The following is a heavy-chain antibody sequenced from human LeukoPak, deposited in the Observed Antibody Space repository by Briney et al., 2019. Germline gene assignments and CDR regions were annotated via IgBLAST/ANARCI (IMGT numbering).Heavy chain of an antibody. CDR1: GYTFTSYY. CDR2: INPSGGST. CDR3: ARTDYGDYFSYYYGMDV. V-gene: IGHV1-46*01. D-gene: IGHD4-17*01. J-gene: IGHJ6*02. Sequence: GASVKVSCKASGYTFTSYYMHWVRQAPGQGLEWMGIINPSGGSTSYAQKFQGRVTMTRDTSTSTVYMELSSLRSEDTAVYYCARTDYGDYFSYYYGMDVWGQGTTVTVSS.